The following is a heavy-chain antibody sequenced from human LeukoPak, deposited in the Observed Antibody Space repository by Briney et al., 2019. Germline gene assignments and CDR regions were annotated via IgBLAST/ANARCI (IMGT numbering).Heavy chain of an antibody. V-gene: IGHV3-11*04. J-gene: IGHJ4*02. CDR2: ISSSSSTI. CDR1: GFTFTDYY. Sequence: GGSLRLSCAASGFTFTDYYMSWIRQAPGKGLEWVSYISSSSSTIYYADSVKGRFTISRDNAKNSLYLQMNSLRAEDTAVYYCAKSNPPYNWNLGYWGQGTLVTVSS. CDR3: AKSNPPYNWNLGY. D-gene: IGHD1-20*01.